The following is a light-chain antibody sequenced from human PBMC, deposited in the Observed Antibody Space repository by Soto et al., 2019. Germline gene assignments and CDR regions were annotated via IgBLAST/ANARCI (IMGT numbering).Light chain of an antibody. CDR3: QHYDNLPPFT. CDR2: GAS. CDR1: QDIRTS. V-gene: IGKV1-33*01. Sequence: DIQMTQSPSSLSASVGARVSITCQASQDIRTSFSWFQQKPGRAPKLLIYGASNLETGVPSRLRGSGSGTDFTFTISSLQPEDIATYYCQHYDNLPPFTFGPGTKVDIK. J-gene: IGKJ3*01.